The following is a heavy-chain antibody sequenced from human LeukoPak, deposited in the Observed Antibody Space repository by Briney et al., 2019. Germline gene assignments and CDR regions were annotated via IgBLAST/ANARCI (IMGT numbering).Heavy chain of an antibody. V-gene: IGHV4-34*01. CDR1: GGSISSYY. CDR3: ARGEYYYDSSGHPRSPAFDI. CDR2: INHSGST. D-gene: IGHD3-22*01. J-gene: IGHJ3*02. Sequence: SETLSLTCTVSGGSISSYYWSWIRQPPVEVLEWIGEINHSGSTNYNPSLKSRVTISVDTSKNQFSLKLSSVTAADTAVYYCARGEYYYDSSGHPRSPAFDIWGQGTMVTVSS.